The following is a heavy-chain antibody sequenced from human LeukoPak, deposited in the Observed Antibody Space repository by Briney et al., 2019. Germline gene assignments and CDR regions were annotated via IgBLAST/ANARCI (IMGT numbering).Heavy chain of an antibody. D-gene: IGHD3-10*01. CDR3: AKYRGAVRGVNWYFDL. CDR1: GFTFSSYA. V-gene: IGHV3-23*01. CDR2: ISGSGGAT. J-gene: IGHJ2*01. Sequence: GGSLRLSCAASGFTFSSYAMSWVRQAPGKGLEGVSAISGSGGATYYADSVKGRFTISRDNSKNTLYLQMNSLRAEDTAEYYCAKYRGAVRGVNWYFDLWGRGTLVTVSS.